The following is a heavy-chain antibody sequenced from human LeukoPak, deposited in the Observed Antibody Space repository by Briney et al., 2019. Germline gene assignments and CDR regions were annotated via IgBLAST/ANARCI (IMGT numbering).Heavy chain of an antibody. CDR3: ARAIRNYDILTGYLYYFDY. J-gene: IGHJ4*02. V-gene: IGHV5-10-1*01. CDR1: GYSFTSYW. CDR2: IDSSDSYT. Sequence: GESLKISCKGSGYSFTSYWISWVRQMPGKGLEWMGRIDSSDSYTNYGPSFQGHVTISADKSISTAYLQWSSLKASDTAMYYCARAIRNYDILTGYLYYFDYWGQGTLVTVS. D-gene: IGHD3-9*01.